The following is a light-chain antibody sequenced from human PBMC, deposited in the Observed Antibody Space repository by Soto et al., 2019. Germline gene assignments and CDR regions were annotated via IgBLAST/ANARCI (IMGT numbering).Light chain of an antibody. CDR1: QSVSSSY. Sequence: LVLTQSPGTLSLSPGERATLSCRASQSVSSSYLAWYQQKPGQAPRLLIYGASSRATGIPDRFSGSGSGTDFTRTISRLEPEDFAVYYCQQYGSSPPWTFGQGTKVEIK. V-gene: IGKV3-20*01. CDR3: QQYGSSPPWT. CDR2: GAS. J-gene: IGKJ1*01.